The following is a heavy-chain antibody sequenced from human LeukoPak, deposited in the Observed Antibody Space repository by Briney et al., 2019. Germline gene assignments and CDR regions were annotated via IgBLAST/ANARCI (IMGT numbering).Heavy chain of an antibody. Sequence: GGSLRLSCADSGFTFSVYGMHWVRQAPGKGLEWVAVISYDGSDKYYADSVKGRFTISRDNSKNTLYLQMNSLRVEDTAVYFCARLSSWVFEIWGQGTMVTVSS. J-gene: IGHJ3*02. CDR1: GFTFSVYG. CDR3: ARLSSWVFEI. CDR2: ISYDGSDK. V-gene: IGHV3-30*03. D-gene: IGHD3-16*01.